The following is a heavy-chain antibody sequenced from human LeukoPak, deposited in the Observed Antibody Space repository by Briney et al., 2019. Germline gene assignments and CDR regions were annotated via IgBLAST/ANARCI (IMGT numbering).Heavy chain of an antibody. CDR1: GGSISSYY. J-gene: IGHJ4*02. CDR3: ARGLGNFDY. CDR2: IYYSGST. V-gene: IGHV4-59*01. Sequence: PSETLSLTCTVSGGSISSYYWSWIRQPPGKGLEWIGYIYYSGSTNSNPSLKSRVTISVDTSKNQFSLKLSSVTAADTAVYYCARGLGNFDYWGQGTLVTVSS. D-gene: IGHD7-27*01.